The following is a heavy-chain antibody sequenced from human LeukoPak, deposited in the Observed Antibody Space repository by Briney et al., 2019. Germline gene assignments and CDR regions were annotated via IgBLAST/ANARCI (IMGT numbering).Heavy chain of an antibody. CDR3: ARDYGYCDYGSCYLYDY. CDR2: INPNSGGT. Sequence: ASVKVSCKASGYTFTGYYMHWVRQAPGQGLEWMGWINPNSGGTNYAQKFQGRVTMTRDTSISTAYMELSRLRSDDTAVYYCARDYGYCDYGSCYLYDYWGQGTLVTVSS. V-gene: IGHV1-2*02. CDR1: GYTFTGYY. D-gene: IGHD2-15*01. J-gene: IGHJ4*02.